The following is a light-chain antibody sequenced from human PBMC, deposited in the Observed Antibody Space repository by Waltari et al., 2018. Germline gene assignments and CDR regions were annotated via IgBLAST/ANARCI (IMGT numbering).Light chain of an antibody. Sequence: QAVLTQPSSLSASPGASASPTCPLRSGINVGTYRIHWYHPKPGSPPQYLLRYKSDSDKQQGSGVPSRFSGSKDASANAGNLVISGLQSEDEADYYCMIWHSSAWVFGGGTKLTVL. CDR2: YKSDSDK. CDR3: MIWHSSAWV. CDR1: SGINVGTYR. V-gene: IGLV5-45*02. J-gene: IGLJ3*02.